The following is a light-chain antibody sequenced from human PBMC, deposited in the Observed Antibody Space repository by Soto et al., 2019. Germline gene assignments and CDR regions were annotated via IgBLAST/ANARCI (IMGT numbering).Light chain of an antibody. CDR3: QQYNDCSLT. Sequence: DIEMTQSPATLSVSPGDRATLSCRASQSVSSNFAWYQQKPGKAPKLLIYDASTMATGVPARFSGSGSGTEFTLTISSLQSDDFAAYYCQQYNDCSLTFGGGTKVEIK. CDR2: DAS. V-gene: IGKV3-15*01. J-gene: IGKJ4*01. CDR1: QSVSSN.